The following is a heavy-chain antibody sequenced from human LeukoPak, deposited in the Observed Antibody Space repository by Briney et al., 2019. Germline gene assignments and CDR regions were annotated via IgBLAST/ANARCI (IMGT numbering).Heavy chain of an antibody. Sequence: PGGSLRLSCAASGFTFSSYAMSWVRQAPGKGLECVSAISGSGGSTYYADSVKGRFTISRDNSKNTLYLQMNSLRAEDTAVYYCARGGAYYYDSSGYTHRTYYDYWGQGTLVTVSS. CDR2: ISGSGGST. V-gene: IGHV3-23*01. CDR3: ARGGAYYYDSSGYTHRTYYDY. J-gene: IGHJ4*02. D-gene: IGHD3-22*01. CDR1: GFTFSSYA.